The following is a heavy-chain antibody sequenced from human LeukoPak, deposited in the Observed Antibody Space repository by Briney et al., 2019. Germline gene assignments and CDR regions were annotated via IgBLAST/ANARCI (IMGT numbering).Heavy chain of an antibody. CDR2: ISSSSSYI. CDR1: GFTFSSYS. CDR3: ATMRRLEPYFGY. Sequence: GGSLRLSCAASGFTFSSYSMNWVRQAPGKGLEWVSSISSSSSYIYYADSVKGRFTISRDNAKNSLYLQMNSLRAEDTAVYYCATMRRLEPYFGYWGQGTLVTVSS. V-gene: IGHV3-21*01. J-gene: IGHJ4*02. D-gene: IGHD1-1*01.